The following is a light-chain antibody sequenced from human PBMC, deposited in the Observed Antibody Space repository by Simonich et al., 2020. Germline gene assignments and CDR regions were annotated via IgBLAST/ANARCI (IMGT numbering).Light chain of an antibody. Sequence: DIQMTQSPSSLSASVGDRVTITCRASKGISNSLAWYQQKPGKVPKLLIYAASTLQSGVPSRFSGSGSGTDFTLTISSLQPEDVATYYCQKYNSAPRTFGQGTKVEIK. CDR1: KGISNS. CDR2: AAS. CDR3: QKYNSAPRT. J-gene: IGKJ1*01. V-gene: IGKV1-27*01.